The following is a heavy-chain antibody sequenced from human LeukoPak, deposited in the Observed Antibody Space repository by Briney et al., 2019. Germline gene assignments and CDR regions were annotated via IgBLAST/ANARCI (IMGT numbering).Heavy chain of an antibody. CDR3: ARGAKQLGATPEAFDI. V-gene: IGHV3-48*01. Sequence: GGSLRLSCAASGFTFSSYSMNWVRQAPGKGLEWVSYISSSSSTIYYADSVKGRFTISRYNAKNSLYLQMNSLSAEDTAVYYCARGAKQLGATPEAFDIWGQGTMVTVSS. D-gene: IGHD1-26*01. J-gene: IGHJ3*02. CDR1: GFTFSSYS. CDR2: ISSSSSTI.